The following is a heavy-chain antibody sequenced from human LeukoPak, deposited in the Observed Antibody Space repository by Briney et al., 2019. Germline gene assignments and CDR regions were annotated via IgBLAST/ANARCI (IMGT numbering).Heavy chain of an antibody. J-gene: IGHJ6*02. CDR2: IIPILGTA. D-gene: IGHD4-17*01. Sequence: SVKVSCKASGGTFSSYAISWGRQAPGQGLEWMGGIIPILGTANYAQKFQGRVTITADESTSTAYMELSSLRSEDTAVYYCARVRYDYGDLLDYYYGMDVWGQGTTVTVSS. CDR1: GGTFSSYA. V-gene: IGHV1-69*13. CDR3: ARVRYDYGDLLDYYYGMDV.